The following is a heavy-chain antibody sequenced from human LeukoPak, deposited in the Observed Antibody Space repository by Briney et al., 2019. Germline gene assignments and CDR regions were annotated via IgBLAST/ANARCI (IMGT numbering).Heavy chain of an antibody. D-gene: IGHD2-15*01. CDR2: INPNSGGT. J-gene: IGHJ5*02. CDR1: GYAFTGYY. Sequence: GASVKVSCRAAGYAFTGYYMCWVRQAPGQGLEWMGRINPNSGGTNYAQKFQGRVTMTRDTSISTAYMELSRLRSDDTAVYYCARGYCSGGSCYSVENWFDPWGQGTLVTVSS. V-gene: IGHV1-2*06. CDR3: ARGYCSGGSCYSVENWFDP.